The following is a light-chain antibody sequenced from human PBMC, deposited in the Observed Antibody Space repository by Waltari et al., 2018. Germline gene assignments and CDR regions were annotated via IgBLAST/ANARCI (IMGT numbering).Light chain of an antibody. CDR1: QRLSNW. CDR3: QQYRNLWT. J-gene: IGKJ1*01. CDR2: KAS. V-gene: IGKV1-5*03. Sequence: DIQMTQSPSTLSAPVGDRVTITCRASQRLSNWLAWYQQKPGKAPKVLIYKASTLESGVPSMFSGSGSGTEFTLTISSLQPDDFATYYCQQYRNLWTFGQGTKVEIK.